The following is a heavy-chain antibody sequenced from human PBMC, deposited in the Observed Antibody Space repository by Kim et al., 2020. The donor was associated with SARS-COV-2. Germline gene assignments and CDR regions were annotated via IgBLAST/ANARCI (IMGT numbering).Heavy chain of an antibody. CDR3: ARGVTDCRSISCPRWLD. D-gene: IGHD2-2*01. CDR2: ISSSKSTI. J-gene: IGHJ4*01. V-gene: IGHV3-48*04. CDR1: GFTFSSYS. Sequence: GGSLRLSCAASGFTFSSYSMNWVRQAPGKGLEWVSYISSSKSTIYYADSVKGRFTISRDNAKNSLYLQMNSLRAEDTAVYYCARGVTDCRSISCPRWLD.